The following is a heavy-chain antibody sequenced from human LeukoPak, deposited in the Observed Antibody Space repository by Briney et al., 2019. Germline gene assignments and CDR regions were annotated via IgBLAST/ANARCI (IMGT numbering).Heavy chain of an antibody. V-gene: IGHV4-39*07. CDR3: AREVAARPYIDY. CDR1: GGSIGSSSYY. Sequence: SETLSLTCSVSGGSIGSSSYYWGWIRQPPGKGLEWIGSIYYSGSTYYNPSLKSRVTISVDTSKNQFSLKLSSVTAADTAVYYCAREVAARPYIDYWGQGTLVTVSS. J-gene: IGHJ4*02. CDR2: IYYSGST. D-gene: IGHD6-6*01.